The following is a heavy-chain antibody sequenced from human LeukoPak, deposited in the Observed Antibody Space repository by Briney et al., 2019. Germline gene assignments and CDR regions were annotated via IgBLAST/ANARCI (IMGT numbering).Heavy chain of an antibody. J-gene: IGHJ6*03. Sequence: VASVKVSCKASGGTFSSYAISWVRQAPGQGLEWMGGIIPIFGTANYAQKFQGRVTITADESTSTAYMELSSLRSEDTAVYYCASVRDSGAVADYYYYIDVWGKGTTVTISS. CDR3: ASVRDSGAVADYYYYIDV. CDR1: GGTFSSYA. CDR2: IIPIFGTA. V-gene: IGHV1-69*13. D-gene: IGHD6-19*01.